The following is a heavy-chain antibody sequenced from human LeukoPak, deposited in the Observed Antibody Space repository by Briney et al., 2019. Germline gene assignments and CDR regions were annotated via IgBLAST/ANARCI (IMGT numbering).Heavy chain of an antibody. D-gene: IGHD6-13*01. CDR1: GFTFSNYA. CDR2: IRYDGSNK. Sequence: SGGSLRLSCAASGFTFSNYAMHWVRQAPGKGLEWVAFIRYDGSNKYYADSVKGRFTISRDNSKNTLYLQMNSLRAEDTAVYYCARDGYSSSWYWFDPWGQGTLVTVSS. CDR3: ARDGYSSSWYWFDP. V-gene: IGHV3-30*02. J-gene: IGHJ5*02.